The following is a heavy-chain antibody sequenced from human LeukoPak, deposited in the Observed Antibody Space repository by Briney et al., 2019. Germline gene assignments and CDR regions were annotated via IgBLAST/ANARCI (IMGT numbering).Heavy chain of an antibody. CDR2: SNHSGST. Sequence: SETLSLICAVYGGSFSGYYWSWIRQPPGKGLEGIGESNHSGSTNYNPSLKSRVTISVDRSKNQFSLKLSSVTAAATAVYYCARDPPRDWLSGLYYYYGMDVWGQGTTVTVSS. CDR1: GGSFSGYY. CDR3: ARDPPRDWLSGLYYYYGMDV. J-gene: IGHJ6*02. V-gene: IGHV4-34*01. D-gene: IGHD3/OR15-3a*01.